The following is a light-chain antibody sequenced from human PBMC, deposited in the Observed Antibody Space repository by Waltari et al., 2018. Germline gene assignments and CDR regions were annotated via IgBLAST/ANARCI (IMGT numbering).Light chain of an antibody. CDR2: GAS. Sequence: IVLTQSPGTLSLSPGERATLPCWASQTVGRALAWYQQKRCQAPSLLIYGASPRASGIPDRFSGSGSGTDFSLTINRLEPEDFAVYYCQHYVGLPVTFGQGTKVEIK. J-gene: IGKJ1*01. CDR3: QHYVGLPVT. V-gene: IGKV3-20*01. CDR1: QTVGRA.